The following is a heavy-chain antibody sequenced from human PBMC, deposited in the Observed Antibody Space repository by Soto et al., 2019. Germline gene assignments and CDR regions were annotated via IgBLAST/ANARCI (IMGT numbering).Heavy chain of an antibody. V-gene: IGHV1-2*04. CDR1: GFTFTGYY. CDR2: INPGSGDT. Sequence: QVQLVQSGAEVKKPGASVKVSCKASGFTFTGYYLHWVRQAPGQGLEWMGWINPGSGDTTYAQKFQGWVTMTRDTSTSTVYMELSRLRSDDTAVYYCARYYFYGLDVWGQGTTVTASS. J-gene: IGHJ6*02. CDR3: ARYYFYGLDV.